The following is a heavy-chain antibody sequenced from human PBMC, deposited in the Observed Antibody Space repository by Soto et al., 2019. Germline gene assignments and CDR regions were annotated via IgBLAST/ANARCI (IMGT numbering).Heavy chain of an antibody. CDR1: GGSISSSSYY. Sequence: SETLSLTCTVSGGSISSSSYYWGWIRQPPGKGLEWIGSIYYSGSTYYNPSLKSRVTISVDTSKNQFSLKLSSVTAADTAVYDWARAQLELRYFDYWGQGTLVTVSS. D-gene: IGHD1-7*01. CDR3: ARAQLELRYFDY. J-gene: IGHJ4*02. V-gene: IGHV4-39*07. CDR2: IYYSGST.